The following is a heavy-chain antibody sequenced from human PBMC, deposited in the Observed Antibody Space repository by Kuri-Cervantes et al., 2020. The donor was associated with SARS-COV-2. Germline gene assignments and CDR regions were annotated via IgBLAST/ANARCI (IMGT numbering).Heavy chain of an antibody. CDR2: IYYSGST. D-gene: IGHD5-12*01. J-gene: IGHJ4*02. CDR3: ARWWKGRYSGTFTDY. V-gene: IGHV4-31*03. CDR1: GGSISSGNYY. Sequence: LSLTCTVSGGSISSGNYYWSWIRQHPGKGLEWIGYIYYSGSTYYNPSLKSRVTMSLDTSKNQFSLKLTSVSAADTAVYYCARWWKGRYSGTFTDYWGPGTLVTVSS.